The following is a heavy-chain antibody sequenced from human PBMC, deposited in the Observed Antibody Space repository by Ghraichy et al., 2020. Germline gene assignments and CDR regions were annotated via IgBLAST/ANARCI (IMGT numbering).Heavy chain of an antibody. J-gene: IGHJ6*02. Sequence: APVKVSCKASGYFFTGYYLHWVRQAPGQGLECMGWINPDSGDTNYAQRFQGRVTMTRDTSISTAYMELSRLTSDDTSVYHCARSYFHAMDVWGQGTTVTVSS. CDR3: ARSYFHAMDV. V-gene: IGHV1-2*02. CDR1: GYFFTGYY. CDR2: INPDSGDT.